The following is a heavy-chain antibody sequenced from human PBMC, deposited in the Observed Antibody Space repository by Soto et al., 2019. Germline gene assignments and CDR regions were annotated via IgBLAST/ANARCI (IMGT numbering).Heavy chain of an antibody. D-gene: IGHD3-16*01. CDR2: INAYNGNT. J-gene: IGHJ6*02. CDR3: AMVDVYVTPSPQDV. CDR1: GYTFTSYG. Sequence: GASVKVSCKASGYTFTSYGIGWVRQAPGQGLEWMGWINAYNGNTNYAQNLQGRVTLTTDTSTSTAYMELRSLRSNDTAVYYCAMVDVYVTPSPQDVWGQGTTVTGSS. V-gene: IGHV1-18*01.